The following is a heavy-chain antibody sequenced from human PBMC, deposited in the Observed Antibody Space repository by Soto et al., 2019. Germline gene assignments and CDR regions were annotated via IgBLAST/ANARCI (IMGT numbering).Heavy chain of an antibody. CDR3: AKKVNSGSGSQFFDY. CDR2: FRSGGDDDTT. D-gene: IGHD3-10*01. Sequence: GSLRLSCAASVFTCSSYSMSWVRQAPGKGLEWVSGFRSGGDDDTTYYSDSVRGRFTISRDNSKNTLFLQMNSLRAEDTAIYYCAKKVNSGSGSQFFDYWGQGTLVTVSS. J-gene: IGHJ4*02. CDR1: VFTCSSYS. V-gene: IGHV3-23*01.